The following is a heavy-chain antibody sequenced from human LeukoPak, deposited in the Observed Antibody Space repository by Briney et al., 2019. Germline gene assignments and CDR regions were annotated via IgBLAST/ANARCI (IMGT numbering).Heavy chain of an antibody. CDR2: ISGSGGFT. D-gene: IGHD4-17*01. CDR3: AKGQTTVRGFFDY. CDR1: GFTFNNFA. Sequence: GGSLRLSCAASGFTFNNFAMSWGRQAPGKGLEWVSLISGSGGFTYHADSVKGRFTISRDNSKNTLYLEVKTVRAEDTAVYYCAKGQTTVRGFFDYWGQGILVTVSS. V-gene: IGHV3-23*01. J-gene: IGHJ4*02.